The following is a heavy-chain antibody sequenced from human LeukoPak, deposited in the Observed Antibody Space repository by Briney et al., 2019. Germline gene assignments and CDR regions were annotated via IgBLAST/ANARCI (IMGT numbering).Heavy chain of an antibody. V-gene: IGHV1-18*01. D-gene: IGHD2-15*01. Sequence: ASVKVSCKASGYTFTSYRINWVRQAPGQGLEWMGWISGYNGDTSSAQKLQDRVTMTTDTSTNTAYMELRSLRSDDTAVYFCARASSGSCISDWGQGTLVTVSS. CDR1: GYTFTSYR. CDR3: ARASSGSCISD. J-gene: IGHJ4*02. CDR2: ISGYNGDT.